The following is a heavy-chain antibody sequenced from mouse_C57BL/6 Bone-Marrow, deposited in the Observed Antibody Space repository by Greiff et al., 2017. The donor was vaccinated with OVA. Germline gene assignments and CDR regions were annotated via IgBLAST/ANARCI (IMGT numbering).Heavy chain of an antibody. V-gene: IGHV1-61*01. CDR2: IYPSDSET. CDR1: GYTFTSYW. D-gene: IGHD2-4*01. CDR3: ARSYDYDYAMDY. J-gene: IGHJ4*01. Sequence: QVQLQQPGAELVRPGSSVKLSCKASGYTFTSYWMDWVKQRPGQGLEWIGNIYPSDSETHYNQKFKDKATLTVDKSSSTAYMQLSSLTSEDSAVYYCARSYDYDYAMDYWGQGTSVTVSS.